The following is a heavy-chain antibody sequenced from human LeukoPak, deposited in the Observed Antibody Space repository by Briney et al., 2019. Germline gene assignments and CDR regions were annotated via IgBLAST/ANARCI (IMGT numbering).Heavy chain of an antibody. CDR1: GDSVSSNSVT. D-gene: IGHD2-2*01. CDR3: ARRLTQYDCFDP. CDR2: TYYRSTWYN. J-gene: IGHJ5*02. V-gene: IGHV6-1*01. Sequence: SQTLSLTCAISGDSVSSNSVTWNWIRQSPSRGLEWLGRTYYRSTWYNDYAVSVRGRITVNPDTSKNQFSLHLNSVTPEDTAVYYCARRLTQYDCFDPWGQGILVTVTS.